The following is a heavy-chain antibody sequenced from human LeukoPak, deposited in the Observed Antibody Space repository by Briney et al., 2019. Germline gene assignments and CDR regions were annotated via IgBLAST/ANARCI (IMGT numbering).Heavy chain of an antibody. CDR3: AREATIFAFDY. CDR1: GGSISSYY. V-gene: IGHV4-59*01. CDR2: IYYSGST. D-gene: IGHD3-3*01. J-gene: IGHJ4*02. Sequence: PSETLSLTCTVSGGSISSYYWSGIRQPPGKGLEWIGYIYYSGSTNYNPSLKSRVTISVDTSKNQFSLKLSSVTAADTAVYYCAREATIFAFDYWGQGTLVTVSS.